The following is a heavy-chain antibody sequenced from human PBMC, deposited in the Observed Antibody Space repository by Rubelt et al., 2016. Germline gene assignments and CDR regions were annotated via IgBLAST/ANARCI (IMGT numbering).Heavy chain of an antibody. D-gene: IGHD3-16*01. CDR1: GVSVSTPDHY. Sequence: QVQLHESGPGLVKPSQTLSLTCAVSGVSVSTPDHYWSWIRQQGMGLERLGHIYYNGRTDSNPSLRSRISISLYTSENRFSLTWKSVTSADTSVYYCANGGVSYGRFYFDSWGQGTLVTVSS. CDR2: IYYNGRT. J-gene: IGHJ4*02. CDR3: ANGGVSYGRFYFDS. V-gene: IGHV4-31*11.